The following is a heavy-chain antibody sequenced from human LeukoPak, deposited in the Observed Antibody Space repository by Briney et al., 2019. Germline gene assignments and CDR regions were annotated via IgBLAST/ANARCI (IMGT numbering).Heavy chain of an antibody. D-gene: IGHD2-8*01. J-gene: IGHJ4*02. CDR3: AKEMGPFIHGDY. Sequence: PGGSLRLSCAASGFSFSGYWMRWVRQAPGKGLVWVSLINIDGSRTTYADSVKGRFTISRDNSKNTLYLQMNSLSTEDTALYYCAKEMGPFIHGDYWGQGTVVTVS. CDR2: INIDGSRT. CDR1: GFSFSGYW. V-gene: IGHV3-74*01.